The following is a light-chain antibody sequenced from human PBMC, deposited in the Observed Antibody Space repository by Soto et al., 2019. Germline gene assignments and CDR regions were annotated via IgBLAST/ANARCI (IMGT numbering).Light chain of an antibody. CDR2: DAS. Sequence: DIQMTQSPSTLPASVGDRVTITCRASQSISSWLAWYQQKPGKAPKLLIYDASSLESGVPSRFSGSGSGTEFTLTISRLQPDDFATYYCQQYNSYWTSGQGTKVEIK. V-gene: IGKV1-5*01. J-gene: IGKJ1*01. CDR3: QQYNSYWT. CDR1: QSISSW.